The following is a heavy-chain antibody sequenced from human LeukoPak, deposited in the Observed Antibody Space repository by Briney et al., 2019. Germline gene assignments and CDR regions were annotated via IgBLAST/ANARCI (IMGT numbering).Heavy chain of an antibody. V-gene: IGHV1-69*13. Sequence: SVTVSCKASGGTFSSYAISWVRQAPGQGLEWMGGIIPIFGTANYAQKFQGRVTITADESTSTAYMELSSLRSEDTAVYYCARGPVVAATGDYYYYYGMDVWGQGTTVTVSS. CDR1: GGTFSSYA. D-gene: IGHD2-15*01. CDR2: IIPIFGTA. J-gene: IGHJ6*02. CDR3: ARGPVVAATGDYYYYYGMDV.